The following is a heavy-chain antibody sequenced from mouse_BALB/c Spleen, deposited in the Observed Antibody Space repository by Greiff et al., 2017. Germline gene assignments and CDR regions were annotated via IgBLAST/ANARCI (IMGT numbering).Heavy chain of an antibody. CDR1: GFAFSSYD. Sequence: EVQLQQSGGGLVKPGGSLKLSCAASGFAFSSYDMYWVRQTPEKRLEWVATISDGGSYTYYPDSVKGRFTISRDNAKNNLYLQMSSLKSEDTAMYYCARDRYDGYYYAMDYWGQGTSVTVSS. V-gene: IGHV5-4*02. J-gene: IGHJ4*01. CDR3: ARDRYDGYYYAMDY. D-gene: IGHD2-14*01. CDR2: ISDGGSYT.